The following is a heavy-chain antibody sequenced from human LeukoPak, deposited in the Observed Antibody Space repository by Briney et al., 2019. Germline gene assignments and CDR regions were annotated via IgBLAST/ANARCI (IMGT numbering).Heavy chain of an antibody. CDR2: ISSSGSTI. Sequence: PGGSLRLSCAASGFTFSDYYMSWIRQAPGKGLEWVSYISSSGSTIYYADSVKGRFTISRDNAKNSMYLQMDSLRAEDTAAYYCARVRGVEAYFDYWGQGTLVTVSP. D-gene: IGHD3-3*01. CDR3: ARVRGVEAYFDY. J-gene: IGHJ4*02. V-gene: IGHV3-11*01. CDR1: GFTFSDYY.